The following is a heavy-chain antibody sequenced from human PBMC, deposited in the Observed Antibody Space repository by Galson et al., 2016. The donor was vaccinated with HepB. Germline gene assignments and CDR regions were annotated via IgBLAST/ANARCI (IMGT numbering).Heavy chain of an antibody. V-gene: IGHV3-53*01. Sequence: SLRLSCAASGLSVSNNYMSWVRQAPGKGLEWVSVIFYGGNTYYADSVEGRFTISRDDSMNTLYLQMNSLTADDTAVYFCARTSYRECTGTRCVNFRYYYYYMDVWGKGTTVTVSS. J-gene: IGHJ6*03. CDR3: ARTSYRECTGTRCVNFRYYYYYMDV. D-gene: IGHD2-2*01. CDR2: IFYGGNT. CDR1: GLSVSNNY.